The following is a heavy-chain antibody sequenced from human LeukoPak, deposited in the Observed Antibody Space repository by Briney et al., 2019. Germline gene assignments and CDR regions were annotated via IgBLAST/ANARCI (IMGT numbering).Heavy chain of an antibody. CDR1: GFSFSNFG. CDR2: IWNDGTTK. V-gene: IGHV3-33*01. Sequence: GGSLRLSCAASGFSFSNFGLHWVRQAPGKGLEWVAVIWNDGTTKYYADSVKGRFTISRDNSKNKLYLQMNDLRDEDTAVYYCARDPGTGYFDYWGQGTLVAVPS. J-gene: IGHJ4*02. CDR3: ARDPGTGYFDY.